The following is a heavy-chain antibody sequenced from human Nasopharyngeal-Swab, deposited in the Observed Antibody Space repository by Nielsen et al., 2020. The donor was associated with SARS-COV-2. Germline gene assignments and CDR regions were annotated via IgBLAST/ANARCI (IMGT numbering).Heavy chain of an antibody. CDR1: GYTFTSYD. V-gene: IGHV1-8*01. Sequence: ASVKVSCKASGYTFTSYDINWVRQDTGQGLEGMGWMNPNSGNTGYAQKFQGRVTMTRNTSISTAYMELSSLRSEDTAVYYCARGLSRRRLLPTYYFDYWGQGTLVTVSS. CDR3: ARGLSRRRLLPTYYFDY. CDR2: MNPNSGNT. J-gene: IGHJ4*02. D-gene: IGHD3-10*01.